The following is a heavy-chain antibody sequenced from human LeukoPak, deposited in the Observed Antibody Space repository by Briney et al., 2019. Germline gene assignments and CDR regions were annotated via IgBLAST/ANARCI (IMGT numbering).Heavy chain of an antibody. V-gene: IGHV4-59*08. CDR1: GGSISSYY. J-gene: IGHJ4*02. D-gene: IGHD3-16*01. CDR2: IYYSGST. Sequence: SSETLSLTCTVSGGSISSYYWSWLRQPPGKGLEWIGYIYYSGSTNYNPSLKSRVTISVDTSKNQFSLKLSSVTAADTAVYYCARAKVDSGGHQTKVPFDYWGQGTLVTVSS. CDR3: ARAKVDSGGHQTKVPFDY.